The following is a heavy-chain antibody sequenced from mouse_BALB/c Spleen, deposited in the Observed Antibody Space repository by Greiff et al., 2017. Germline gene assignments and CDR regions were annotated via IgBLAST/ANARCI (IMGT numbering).Heavy chain of an antibody. V-gene: IGHV7-3*02. CDR1: GFTFTDYY. J-gene: IGHJ3*01. CDR2: IRNKANGYTT. CDR3: ARDSPAAWFAY. Sequence: EVMLVESGGGLVQPGGSLRLSCATSGFTFTDYYMSWVRQPPGKALEWLGFIRNKANGYTTEYSASVKGRFTISRDNSQSILYLQMNTLRAEDSASYYCARDSPAAWFAYWGQGTLVTVSA.